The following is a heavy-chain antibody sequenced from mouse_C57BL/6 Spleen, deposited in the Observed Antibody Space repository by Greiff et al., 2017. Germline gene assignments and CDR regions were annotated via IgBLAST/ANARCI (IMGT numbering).Heavy chain of an antibody. CDR3: ARQYYDYERDAMDY. D-gene: IGHD2-4*01. J-gene: IGHJ4*01. V-gene: IGHV5-6*01. CDR1: GFTFSSYG. Sequence: EVHLVESGGDLVKPGGSLKLSCAASGFTFSSYGMSWVRQTPDKRLEWVATISSGGSYTYYPDSVKGRFTISRDNAKNTLYLQMSSLKSEDTAMYYCARQYYDYERDAMDYWGQGTSVTVSS. CDR2: ISSGGSYT.